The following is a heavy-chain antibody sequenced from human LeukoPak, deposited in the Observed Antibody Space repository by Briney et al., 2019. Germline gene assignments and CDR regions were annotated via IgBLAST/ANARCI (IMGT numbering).Heavy chain of an antibody. CDR3: ARVTTGRGYSYGYDLTDFDY. CDR1: GYTFTGYY. J-gene: IGHJ4*02. V-gene: IGHV1-2*02. Sequence: ASVKVSCKASGYTFTGYYMHWVRQAPGQGLEWMGWINPNSGGTNYAQKFQGGVTMTRDTSISTAYMELSRLRSDDTAVYYCARVTTGRGYSYGYDLTDFDYWGQGTLVTVSS. CDR2: INPNSGGT. D-gene: IGHD5-18*01.